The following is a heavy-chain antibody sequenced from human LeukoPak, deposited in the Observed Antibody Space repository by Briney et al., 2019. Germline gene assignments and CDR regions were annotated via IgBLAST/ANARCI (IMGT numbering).Heavy chain of an antibody. J-gene: IGHJ4*02. CDR1: GGSISSGDYY. CDR2: IYYSGST. CDR3: AHGDILTGLGIDY. V-gene: IGHV4-30-4*01. Sequence: SETLSLTCTVSGGSISSGDYYWSWIRQPPGKGLEWIGYIYYSGSTYYNPSLKSRVTISVDTSKNQFSLKLSSVTAADTAVYYCAHGDILTGLGIDYWGQGTLVTVSS. D-gene: IGHD3-9*01.